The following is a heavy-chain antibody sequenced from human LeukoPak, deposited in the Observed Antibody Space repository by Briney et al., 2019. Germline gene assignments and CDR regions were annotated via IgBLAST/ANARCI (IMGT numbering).Heavy chain of an antibody. CDR3: AKEGRSLQTY. CDR2: IKEDGTEA. Sequence: GGSLRLSCAASGFMFSSNWMSWVRLAPGKGLEWVANIKEDGTEAYDVDSVKGRFTISRDNAKNSLYLQMNSLRVEDTAVYYCAKEGRSLQTYWGQGTLVTVSS. V-gene: IGHV3-7*03. J-gene: IGHJ4*02. CDR1: GFMFSSNW. D-gene: IGHD5-24*01.